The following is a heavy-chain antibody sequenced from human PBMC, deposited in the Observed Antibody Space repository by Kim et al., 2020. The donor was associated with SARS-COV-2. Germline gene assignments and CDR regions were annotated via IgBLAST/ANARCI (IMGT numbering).Heavy chain of an antibody. CDR3: ARADDGSSGYYPPSQFDY. V-gene: IGHV4-59*13. D-gene: IGHD3-22*01. Sequence: SETLSLTCTVSGGSISSYYWSWIRQPPGKGLEWIGYIYYSGSTNYNPSLKSRVTISVDTSKNQFSLKLSSVTAADTAVYYCARADDGSSGYYPPSQFDYWGQGTLVTVSS. CDR2: IYYSGST. CDR1: GGSISSYY. J-gene: IGHJ4*02.